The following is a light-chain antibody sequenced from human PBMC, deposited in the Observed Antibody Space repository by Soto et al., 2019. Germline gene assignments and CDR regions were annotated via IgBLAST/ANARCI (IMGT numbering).Light chain of an antibody. CDR1: QSVSSN. CDR2: GAS. CDR3: QQYDNWPCT. V-gene: IGKV3-15*01. Sequence: IVVNQCPATLYLSPRERSTLACAASQSVSSNLAWYQQKPGQAPRLLIYGASTRATGIPARFSGSGSGTEFTLTISSLESEDFAVYYCQQYDNWPCTFGQGINVDIK. J-gene: IGKJ1*01.